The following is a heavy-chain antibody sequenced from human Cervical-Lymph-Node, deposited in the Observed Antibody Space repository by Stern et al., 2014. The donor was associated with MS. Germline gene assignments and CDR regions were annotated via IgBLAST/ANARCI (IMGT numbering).Heavy chain of an antibody. CDR2: INAGKGNT. CDR1: GYTFANFG. V-gene: IGHV1-3*01. Sequence: QVQLVESGAEVKKPGASLKLSCEASGYTFANFGAHLVRQAPGQSLEWMGWINAGKGNTRYSQRFQGRLTITRDTSANTVYMDLSSLQSEDTAIYFCARAGDILTGYGESGLDFWGPGTLVTVSS. D-gene: IGHD3-9*01. CDR3: ARAGDILTGYGESGLDF. J-gene: IGHJ4*02.